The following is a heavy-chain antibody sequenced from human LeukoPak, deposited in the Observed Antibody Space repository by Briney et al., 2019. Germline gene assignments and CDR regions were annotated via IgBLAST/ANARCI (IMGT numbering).Heavy chain of an antibody. J-gene: IGHJ4*02. CDR1: GFPFSSYG. D-gene: IGHD3-9*01. CDR2: ISYDGANK. V-gene: IGHV3-33*05. Sequence: GGSLRLSCAASGFPFSSYGMHWVRQAPGKGLEWVSFISYDGANKYADSVKGRFTISRDNSKNTLYLQMNSLRAEDTAVYYCARHPYDILTGPSFDYWGQGTLVTVSS. CDR3: ARHPYDILTGPSFDY.